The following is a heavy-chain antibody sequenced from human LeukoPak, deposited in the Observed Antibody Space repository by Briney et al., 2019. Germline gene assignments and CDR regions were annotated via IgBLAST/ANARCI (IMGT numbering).Heavy chain of an antibody. CDR1: RFTLSSNY. D-gene: IGHD1-26*01. J-gene: IGHJ3*02. V-gene: IGHV3-66*01. CDR2: IYSGGRT. CDR3: ARTSSMSYVGDAFDI. Sequence: RGSLRLSCAASRFTLSSNYMSWVRQAPGKGLGWVSVIYSGGRTYYAAPVKGRFTISRDNSKNTLYLQMNSLRAEDTAVYYCARTSSMSYVGDAFDIWGQGTMVAVSS.